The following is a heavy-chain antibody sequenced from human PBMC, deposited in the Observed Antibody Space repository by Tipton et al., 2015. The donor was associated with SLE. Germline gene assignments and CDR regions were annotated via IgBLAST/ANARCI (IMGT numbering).Heavy chain of an antibody. CDR3: ARGGSESSVWPPDFDY. CDR2: IGYDESKT. CDR1: GFTFSSFG. D-gene: IGHD2-15*01. J-gene: IGHJ4*02. Sequence: SLRLSCAASGFTFSSFGMHWVRQAPVKGLEWVSFIGYDESKTYYADSVKGRFTISRDNSKNTLYLRINSLRADDTAVYYCARGGSESSVWPPDFDYWGQGTLVSVSS. V-gene: IGHV3-30*12.